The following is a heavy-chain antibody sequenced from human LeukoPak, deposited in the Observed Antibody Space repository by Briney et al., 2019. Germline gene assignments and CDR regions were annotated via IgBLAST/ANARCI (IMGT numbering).Heavy chain of an antibody. CDR1: GFTFSTYP. D-gene: IGHD1-26*01. J-gene: IGHJ4*02. Sequence: GGSLRLSCAASGFTFSTYPMHWFRQAPGKGLEWVALVSVDGKNEYYADSVKGRFTVSRDNSRNTVYLQMNSLRDEDTAIYYCARPFSGSYGYWGQGTLVTVSS. CDR2: VSVDGKNE. V-gene: IGHV3-30*04. CDR3: ARPFSGSYGY.